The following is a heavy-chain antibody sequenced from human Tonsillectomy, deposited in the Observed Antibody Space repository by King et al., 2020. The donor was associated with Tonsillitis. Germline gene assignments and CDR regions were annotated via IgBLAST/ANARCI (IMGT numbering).Heavy chain of an antibody. V-gene: IGHV3-74*01. D-gene: IGHD3-10*01. J-gene: IGHJ4*02. CDR3: VRDSVASGSFDS. CDR2: ITSDASRT. CDR1: GFTFSTYW. Sequence: VQLVESGGDLAQPGGSLRLSCAASGFTFSTYWMHWVRQAPGKGLVWVSHITSDASRTTYADSVKGRFTISRDNAKNTLYLQMNSLRAEDTAVYYCVRDSVASGSFDSWGQGTLVTVSS.